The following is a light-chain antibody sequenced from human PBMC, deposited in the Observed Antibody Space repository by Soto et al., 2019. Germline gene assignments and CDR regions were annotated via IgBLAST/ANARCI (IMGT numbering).Light chain of an antibody. CDR3: QQYISYPYT. CDR2: DAS. Sequence: GDRVTITCRASQTTNTWLAWYQQKPGTAPKLLIYDASSLEGGVPSRFSASGSGTEFTLTISSLQPDDLATYYCQQYISYPYTVGQGTKVEIK. CDR1: QTTNTW. J-gene: IGKJ2*01. V-gene: IGKV1-5*01.